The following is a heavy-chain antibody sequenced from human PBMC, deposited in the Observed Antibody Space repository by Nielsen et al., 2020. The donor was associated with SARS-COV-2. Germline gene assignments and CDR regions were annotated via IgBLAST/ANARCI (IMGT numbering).Heavy chain of an antibody. J-gene: IGHJ3*02. D-gene: IGHD3-3*01. V-gene: IGHV4-39*07. CDR3: ARIREQGSYYDFWSGYYRLGRGAFDI. Sequence: PGKGLEWIGSIHYSGGTYYNPSLKSRVTISVDTSKNQFSLKLSSVTAADTAVYYCARIREQGSYYDFWSGYYRLGRGAFDIWGQGTMVTVSS. CDR2: IHYSGGT.